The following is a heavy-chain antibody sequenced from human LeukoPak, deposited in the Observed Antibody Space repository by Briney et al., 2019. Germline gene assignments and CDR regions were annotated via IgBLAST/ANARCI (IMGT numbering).Heavy chain of an antibody. V-gene: IGHV3-23*01. J-gene: IGHJ4*02. D-gene: IGHD3-10*01. Sequence: PGGSLRLSCAASGFTFSSYAMSWVRQAPGKGLEWVSAISGSGGSTYYADSVKGRFTISRDNSKNTLYLQMDSLRAEDTAVYYCAKGSVTMVRGAHGDYWGQGTLVTVSS. CDR2: ISGSGGST. CDR3: AKGSVTMVRGAHGDY. CDR1: GFTFSSYA.